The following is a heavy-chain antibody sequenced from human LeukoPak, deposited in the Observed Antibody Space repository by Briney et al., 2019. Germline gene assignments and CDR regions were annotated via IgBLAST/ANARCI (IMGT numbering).Heavy chain of an antibody. CDR3: ARDQYSSSWYYYYYGMDV. D-gene: IGHD6-13*01. J-gene: IGHJ6*02. CDR2: IYSGGST. CDR1: GFTVSSNY. Sequence: GGSLRLSCAASGFTVSSNYMSWVRQAPGKGLEWVSVIYSGGSTYYADSVKGRFTISRDNSKNTLYLQMNSLRAEDTAVYYCARDQYSSSWYYYYYGMDVWGQGTTVTVSS. V-gene: IGHV3-53*01.